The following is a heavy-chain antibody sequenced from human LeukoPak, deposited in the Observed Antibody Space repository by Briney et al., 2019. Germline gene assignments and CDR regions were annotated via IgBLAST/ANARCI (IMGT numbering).Heavy chain of an antibody. Sequence: GGSLRLSCAASGFTFSTYGMHWVREAPGKGLEWVAFIRYDGNNKYYADSVKGRFTISRDNSGNTLYIQMNSLKAEDTAVYYCAKELELRTYYYYYMDVWGKGTTVTAAS. CDR2: IRYDGNNK. D-gene: IGHD1-7*01. J-gene: IGHJ6*03. CDR3: AKELELRTYYYYYMDV. V-gene: IGHV3-30*02. CDR1: GFTFSTYG.